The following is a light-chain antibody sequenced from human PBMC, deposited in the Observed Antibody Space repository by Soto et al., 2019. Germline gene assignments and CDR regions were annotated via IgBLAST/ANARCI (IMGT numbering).Light chain of an antibody. V-gene: IGKV3-20*01. J-gene: IGKJ3*01. Sequence: EIVLTQSPGTLSLSPGERATLSCRASQSVSSSYLAWYQQKPGQAPRLLIYGASSRATGIPDRFSGSGSGTAFTLTISSLEPEDFAVYYCQQYGSSPPTFGPGTKVDIK. CDR2: GAS. CDR3: QQYGSSPPT. CDR1: QSVSSSY.